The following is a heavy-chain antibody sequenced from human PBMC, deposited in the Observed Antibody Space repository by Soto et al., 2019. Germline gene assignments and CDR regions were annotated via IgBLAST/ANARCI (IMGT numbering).Heavy chain of an antibody. D-gene: IGHD6-6*01. CDR1: GFTFSSYG. CDR3: ARVPGLYSSSSGMDV. Sequence: HPGGSLRLSCAASGFTFSSYGMHWVRQAPGKGLEWVAVIWYDGSNKYYADSVKGRFTISRDNSKNTLYLQMNSLRAEDTAVYYCARVPGLYSSSSGMDVWGQGTTVTVSS. J-gene: IGHJ6*02. CDR2: IWYDGSNK. V-gene: IGHV3-33*01.